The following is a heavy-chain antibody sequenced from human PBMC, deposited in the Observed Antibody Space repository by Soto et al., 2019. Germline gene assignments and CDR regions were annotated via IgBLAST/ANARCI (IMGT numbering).Heavy chain of an antibody. CDR1: GGSISSYY. Sequence: QVQLQESGPGLVKPSETLSLTCTVSGGSISSYYWSWIRQPPGKGLEWIGYIYYSGSTNYNPSLKSRVTISVDTSKNQFSLKLSSVTAADTAVYYCAGRIYGSGDMWWFDPWGQGTLVTVSS. J-gene: IGHJ5*02. D-gene: IGHD3-10*01. CDR3: AGRIYGSGDMWWFDP. V-gene: IGHV4-59*08. CDR2: IYYSGST.